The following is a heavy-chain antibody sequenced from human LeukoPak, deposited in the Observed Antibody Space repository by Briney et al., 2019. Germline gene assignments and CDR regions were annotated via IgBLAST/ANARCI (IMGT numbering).Heavy chain of an antibody. CDR3: ARVPARGPHRFGVVIIPHYYYGMDV. Sequence: GASVKVSCKASGYTFTSYDINWVRQATGQGLEWMGWMNPNSGNTGYAQKFQGRVTMTRNTSISTAYMELSSLRSEDTAVYYCARVPARGPHRFGVVIIPHYYYGMDVWGQGTTVTVSS. J-gene: IGHJ6*02. V-gene: IGHV1-8*01. D-gene: IGHD3-3*01. CDR1: GYTFTSYD. CDR2: MNPNSGNT.